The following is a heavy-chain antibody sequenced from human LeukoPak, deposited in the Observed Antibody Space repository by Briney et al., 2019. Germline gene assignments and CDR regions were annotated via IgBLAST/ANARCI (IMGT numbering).Heavy chain of an antibody. CDR1: GGSVSTYY. CDR3: AREGYSGYDYIDY. Sequence: PSETLSLTCTVSGGSVSTYYWSWIRQPPGKGWEGIGHIYYSGSTNYNPSLKSRVTMSVDTSKNQFSLKLSSVTAADTAVYYCAREGYSGYDYIDYWGQGTLVTVSS. CDR2: IYYSGST. V-gene: IGHV4-59*02. D-gene: IGHD5-12*01. J-gene: IGHJ4*02.